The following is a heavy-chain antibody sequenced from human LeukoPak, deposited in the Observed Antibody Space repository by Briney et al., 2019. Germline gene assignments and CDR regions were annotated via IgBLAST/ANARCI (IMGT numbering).Heavy chain of an antibody. CDR3: ARDLSEYDAFDI. J-gene: IGHJ3*02. V-gene: IGHV4-59*01. D-gene: IGHD6-6*01. Sequence: SETLSLTCTVSGGSISSYYWSWIRQPPGKGLEWIGYIYYSGSTNYNPSLKSRVTISVDTSKNQFSLKLSSVTAADTAVYYCARDLSEYDAFDIWGQGTKVTVSS. CDR2: IYYSGST. CDR1: GGSISSYY.